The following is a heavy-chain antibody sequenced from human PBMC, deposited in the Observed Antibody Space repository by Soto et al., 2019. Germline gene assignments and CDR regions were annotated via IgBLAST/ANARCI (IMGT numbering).Heavy chain of an antibody. CDR2: ISAYNVNT. CDR3: ARDGYCSSTSCYTTYYYYYYGMDV. D-gene: IGHD2-2*02. V-gene: IGHV1-18*04. Sequence: QVQLVQSGAEVKKPGASVKVSCKASGYTFTSYGISWVRQAPGQGLEWMGWISAYNVNTNYAQKLQGRVTMTTDTSTSTAYMELRSLRSDDTAVYYCARDGYCSSTSCYTTYYYYYYGMDVWGQGTTVTVSS. J-gene: IGHJ6*02. CDR1: GYTFTSYG.